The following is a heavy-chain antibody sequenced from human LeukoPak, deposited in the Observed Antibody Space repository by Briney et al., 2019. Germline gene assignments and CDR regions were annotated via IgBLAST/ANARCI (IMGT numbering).Heavy chain of an antibody. J-gene: IGHJ4*02. V-gene: IGHV3-23*01. CDR2: ISGSSGST. CDR3: AKSCPYYYDSGSYPDY. CDR1: GFTFSNAW. D-gene: IGHD3-10*01. Sequence: GGSLRLSCAASGFTFSNAWMSWVRQAPGKGLEWVSGISGSSGSTYYADSVKGRFTISRDNSKNPLYLQMNSLRAEDTAVYYCAKSCPYYYDSGSYPDYRGQGTLVTVSS.